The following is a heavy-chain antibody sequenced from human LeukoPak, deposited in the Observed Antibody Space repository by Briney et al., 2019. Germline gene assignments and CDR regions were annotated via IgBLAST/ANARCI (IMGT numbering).Heavy chain of an antibody. Sequence: GGSLRLSCTASGFTFNSYTMNWVRQAPGKRLEWVSSISSSSTYIHYADSVKGRFTISRDNAKNSVYLQMNSLRAEDTAVYHCVGGLDFWGQGTLVTVSP. D-gene: IGHD2-15*01. J-gene: IGHJ4*02. CDR1: GFTFNSYT. CDR3: VGGLDF. V-gene: IGHV3-21*01. CDR2: ISSSSTYI.